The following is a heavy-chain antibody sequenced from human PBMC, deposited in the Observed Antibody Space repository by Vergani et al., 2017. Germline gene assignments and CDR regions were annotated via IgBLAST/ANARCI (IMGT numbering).Heavy chain of an antibody. V-gene: IGHV1-69*01. D-gene: IGHD1-26*01. J-gene: IGHJ4*02. CDR3: ARDRVVGGSYYVAYFDY. Sequence: QVQLVQSGAEVKKPGSSVKVSCKASGGTFSSYAISWVRQAPGQGLEWMGGIIPIFGTANYAQKFQGRVTITADESTGTAYMELSSLRSEDTAVYYCARDRVVGGSYYVAYFDYWGQGTLGTVSS. CDR1: GGTFSSYA. CDR2: IIPIFGTA.